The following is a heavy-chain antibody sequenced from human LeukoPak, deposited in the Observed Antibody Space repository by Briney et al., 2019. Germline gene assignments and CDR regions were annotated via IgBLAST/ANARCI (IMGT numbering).Heavy chain of an antibody. D-gene: IGHD3-10*01. CDR3: ATLDPGGYFDY. CDR2: IYHSGST. CDR1: GGSISSGGYS. Sequence: SETLSLTCAVSGGSISSGGYSWSWIRQPPGKGLEWIGYIYHSGSTYYNPSLKSRVTISVDRSKNQFSLKLSSVTAADTAVYYCATLDPGGYFDYWGQGTLVTVSS. J-gene: IGHJ4*02. V-gene: IGHV4-30-2*01.